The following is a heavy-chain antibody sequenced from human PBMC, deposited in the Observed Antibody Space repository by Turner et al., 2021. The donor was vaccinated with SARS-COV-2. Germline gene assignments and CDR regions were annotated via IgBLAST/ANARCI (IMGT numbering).Heavy chain of an antibody. Sequence: QVQLVQSGAEVKKPEDAVKVFCKAFGYTFTSYDINWVRQATGQRLEWMVWMNPNSGNTDYAQKFQGRVTITRNTSISTAYMELSSLRAEDTAVYYCARVGVGATEYMDVWGKGTTVTVSS. CDR2: MNPNSGNT. J-gene: IGHJ6*03. V-gene: IGHV1-8*03. CDR3: ARVGVGATEYMDV. CDR1: GYTFTSYD. D-gene: IGHD1-26*01.